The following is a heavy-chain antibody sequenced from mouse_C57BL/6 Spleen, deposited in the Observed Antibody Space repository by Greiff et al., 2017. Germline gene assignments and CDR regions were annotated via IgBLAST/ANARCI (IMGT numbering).Heavy chain of an antibody. Sequence: VQLQQSGPELVKPGASVKISCKASGYAFSSSWMNWVKQRPGKGLEWIGRIYPGDGDTNYNGKFKGKATLTADKSSSTAYMQRSSLTSEDSAVYFCARMGRDFDYWGRGTTLTVSS. CDR3: ARMGRDFDY. J-gene: IGHJ2*01. CDR1: GYAFSSSW. V-gene: IGHV1-82*01. CDR2: IYPGDGDT. D-gene: IGHD4-1*01.